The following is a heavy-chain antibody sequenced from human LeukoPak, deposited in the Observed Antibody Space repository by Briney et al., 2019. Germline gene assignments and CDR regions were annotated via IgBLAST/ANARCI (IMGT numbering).Heavy chain of an antibody. CDR1: GYSITSSSW. CDR2: IYHSGTT. V-gene: IGHV4-28*01. CDR3: ARRENVYYYFDY. Sequence: SETLSLIRAVSGYSITSSSWWGWIRQPPGKGLEWIGYIYHSGTTYYNPSLQSRVTMSVDTSKNQFSLKLSSVTAVDTAVYYCARRENVYYYFDYWGQGTLVTVSS. D-gene: IGHD3-10*01. J-gene: IGHJ4*02.